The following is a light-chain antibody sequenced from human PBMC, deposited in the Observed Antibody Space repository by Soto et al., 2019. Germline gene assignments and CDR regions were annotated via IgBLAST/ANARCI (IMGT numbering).Light chain of an antibody. CDR1: SSDAGDYNS. V-gene: IGLV2-14*01. CDR2: EVS. Sequence: QSVLTQPASVSGSPGQSITISCTGTSSDAGDYNSVSWYQQHPGKAPKLMIYEVSNRPSGVSNRFSGSKSGNTASLTISGLQAEDAADYYCSSYTSSSTYVFGTGTKVTVL. CDR3: SSYTSSSTYV. J-gene: IGLJ1*01.